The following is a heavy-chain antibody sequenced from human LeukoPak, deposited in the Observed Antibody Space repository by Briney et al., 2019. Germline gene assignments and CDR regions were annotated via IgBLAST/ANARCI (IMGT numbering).Heavy chain of an antibody. CDR2: IYTSGST. CDR1: GGSVSSGSYY. D-gene: IGHD1-26*01. J-gene: IGHJ3*01. V-gene: IGHV4-61*02. CDR3: ASLVGALDAFDV. Sequence: SETLSLTCTVSGGSVSSGSYYWSWIRQPAGKGLEWIGRIYTSGSTNYNPSLKSRVTISVDTSKNQFSLKLSSATAADTAVYYCASLVGALDAFDVWGQGTMVTVSS.